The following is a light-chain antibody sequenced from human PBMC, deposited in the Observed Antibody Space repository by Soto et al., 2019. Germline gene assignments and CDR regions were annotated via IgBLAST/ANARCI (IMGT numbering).Light chain of an antibody. CDR1: SSDVGGYNF. CDR3: SSYAGSSNLVL. J-gene: IGLJ7*01. CDR2: EVY. Sequence: QSVLTQPPSASGSPGQSVTISCTGTSSDVGGYNFVSWYQHHPGKAPQALIYEVYKRPSGVPDRFSGSKSGNTASLTVSGLQTEDEADYYCSSYAGSSNLVLFGGGTQLTVL. V-gene: IGLV2-8*01.